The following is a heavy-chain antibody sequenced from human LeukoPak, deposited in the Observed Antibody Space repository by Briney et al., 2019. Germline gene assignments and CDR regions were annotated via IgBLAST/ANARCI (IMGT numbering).Heavy chain of an antibody. J-gene: IGHJ4*02. CDR2: INGDGSST. CDR3: ARDRGSTEFDY. CDR1: GFTFGSYW. D-gene: IGHD1-26*01. V-gene: IGHV3-74*01. Sequence: GGSLRLSCAASGFTFGSYWMHWARQAPGKGLVWVSRINGDGSSTSYADSVKGRFTISRDNAKNTLYLQMNSLRAEDTAVYYCARDRGSTEFDYWGQGTLVTVSS.